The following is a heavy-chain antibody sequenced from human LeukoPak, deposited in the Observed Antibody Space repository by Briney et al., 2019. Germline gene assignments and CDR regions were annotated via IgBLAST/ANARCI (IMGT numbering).Heavy chain of an antibody. J-gene: IGHJ5*02. D-gene: IGHD3-9*01. V-gene: IGHV3-53*01. CDR3: AKDPTSVGGRHDWLLDS. Sequence: GGSLRLSCAASGFTVSSNYMSWVRQAPGKGLEWVSTIGFGDDSAYYADSVKGRFTISRDNSKNTLYLQMNYLRAEDTAVYYCAKDPTSVGGRHDWLLDSWGQGTLVTVSS. CDR2: IGFGDDSA. CDR1: GFTVSSNY.